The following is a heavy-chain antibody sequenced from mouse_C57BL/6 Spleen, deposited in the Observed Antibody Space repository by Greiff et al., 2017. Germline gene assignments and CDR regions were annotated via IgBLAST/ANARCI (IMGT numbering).Heavy chain of an antibody. CDR1: GFTFTAYY. CDR3: ARYSYYYFDY. J-gene: IGHJ2*01. CDR2: IHNKTNGYTT. V-gene: IGHV7-3*01. Sequence: DVKLVESGAGLVQPGGSLSLSCAASGFTFTAYYMSWVRQTPGKALEWMGFIHNKTNGYTTDYSATVKGRFTISRDNSQCILDLKMYAVRADDGATYYCARYSYYYFDYWGQGTTLTVSS. D-gene: IGHD2-12*01.